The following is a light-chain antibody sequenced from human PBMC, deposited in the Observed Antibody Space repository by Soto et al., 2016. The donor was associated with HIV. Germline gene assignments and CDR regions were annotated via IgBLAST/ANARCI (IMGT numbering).Light chain of an antibody. CDR1: NVGTQS. CDR2: DDS. CDR3: QVWDRRSDHVV. Sequence: SYELTQPPSVSVAPGKTARITCGGDNVGTQSVHWHQQRPGQAPVLVVFDDSDRPSGIPDRFSGPKSGNTATLTINRVDAGDEADYYCQVWDRRSDHVVFGGGTKLSVL. J-gene: IGLJ3*02. V-gene: IGLV3-21*03.